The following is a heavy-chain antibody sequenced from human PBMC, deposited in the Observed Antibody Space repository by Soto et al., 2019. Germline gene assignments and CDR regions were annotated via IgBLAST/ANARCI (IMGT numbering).Heavy chain of an antibody. Sequence: QVQLQQRGAGLLKPSETLSLTCAVLGGSFSDYYWTWIRQPPGKGLEWIGEINHSGSTSYNPSLKSRLTLSVDTSTKEFSLNLSSVTAAETAAYHCVRGRAFMSRVAFDIWGQGTMVTVSS. CDR1: GGSFSDYY. CDR2: INHSGST. D-gene: IGHD1-26*01. V-gene: IGHV4-34*02. CDR3: VRGRAFMSRVAFDI. J-gene: IGHJ3*02.